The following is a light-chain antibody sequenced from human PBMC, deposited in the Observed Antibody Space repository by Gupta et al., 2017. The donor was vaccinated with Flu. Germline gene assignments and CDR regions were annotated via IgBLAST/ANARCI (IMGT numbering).Light chain of an antibody. V-gene: IGKV3-15*01. CDR1: QSVSSN. Sequence: EIVMTQSPATLSVSPGERATLSCRASQSVSSNLAWYQQKPGQAPRLLIYSASTRDTGIPARFSGSGSGKEFTLAISSRQSEDFAVYYCQQHKNWPPWTFGQGTKVEIK. J-gene: IGKJ1*01. CDR3: QQHKNWPPWT. CDR2: SAS.